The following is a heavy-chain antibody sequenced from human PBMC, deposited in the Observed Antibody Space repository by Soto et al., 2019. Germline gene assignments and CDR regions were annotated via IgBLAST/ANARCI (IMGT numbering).Heavy chain of an antibody. CDR1: GYTFTSYG. Sequence: QVQLVQSGAEVKKPGASVKVSCKASGYTFTSYGISWVRQAPGQGLEWMGWISAYNGNTNYAQKLQGRVTMTTDTSTSTAYMELRSVRSDDTSGYYCARDKGRERSRSYYYGMDVWGQGTTVTVSS. V-gene: IGHV1-18*01. J-gene: IGHJ6*02. D-gene: IGHD1-26*01. CDR3: ARDKGRERSRSYYYGMDV. CDR2: ISAYNGNT.